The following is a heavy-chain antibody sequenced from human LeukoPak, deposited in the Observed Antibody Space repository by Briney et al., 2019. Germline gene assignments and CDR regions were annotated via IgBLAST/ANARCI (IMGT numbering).Heavy chain of an antibody. CDR3: ARDLWYYDSSGQDAFDI. D-gene: IGHD3-22*01. V-gene: IGHV3-7*01. Sequence: GGSLRLSCAASGFTFSSYWMSWVRQAPGKGLEWVANIKQDGSEKYYVDSVKGRFTISRDNAKNSLYLQMNSLRAEDTAVYYCARDLWYYDSSGQDAFDIWGQGTMVTVSS. J-gene: IGHJ3*02. CDR1: GFTFSSYW. CDR2: IKQDGSEK.